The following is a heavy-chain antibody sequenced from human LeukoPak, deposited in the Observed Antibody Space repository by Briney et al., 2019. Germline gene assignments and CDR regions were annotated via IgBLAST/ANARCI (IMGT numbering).Heavy chain of an antibody. V-gene: IGHV1-18*01. CDR3: ARVGGTYIYGDYYY. Sequence: GASVNVSCKASGYTFTRYGISWVRQAPGQGLEWMGWISAYNGNTNYAQKLQGRVTMTTDTSTSTAYMELRSLRSDDTAVYYCARVGGTYIYGDYYYWGQGTLVTVSS. CDR2: ISAYNGNT. CDR1: GYTFTRYG. D-gene: IGHD4-17*01. J-gene: IGHJ4*02.